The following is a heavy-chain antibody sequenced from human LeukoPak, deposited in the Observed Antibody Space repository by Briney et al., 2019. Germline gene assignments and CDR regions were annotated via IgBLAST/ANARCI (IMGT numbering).Heavy chain of an antibody. Sequence: SVKVSCKASGGTFSSYAISWVRQAPGQGLEWMGGIIPIFGTANYAQKFQGRVTITTDESTSTAYMVLSSLRSEDTAVYYRARAGARGGGTTDAFDIWGQGTMVTVSS. V-gene: IGHV1-69*05. D-gene: IGHD1-1*01. CDR1: GGTFSSYA. J-gene: IGHJ3*02. CDR2: IIPIFGTA. CDR3: ARAGARGGGTTDAFDI.